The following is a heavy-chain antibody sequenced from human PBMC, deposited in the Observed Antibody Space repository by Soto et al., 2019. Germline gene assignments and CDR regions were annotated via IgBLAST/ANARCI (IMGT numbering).Heavy chain of an antibody. Sequence: EVQLVESGGGLVQPGGSLRLSCAASGFTFSNFWMSWVRQAPGEGLEWVASIKSDGSERTHVDAVRGRYSISSKTARNSVFLQVKSLRVDDTAVYYCASDVIWGQGSLVTVSS. CDR2: IKSDGSER. J-gene: IGHJ1*01. CDR1: GFTFSNFW. V-gene: IGHV3-7*05. CDR3: ASDVI.